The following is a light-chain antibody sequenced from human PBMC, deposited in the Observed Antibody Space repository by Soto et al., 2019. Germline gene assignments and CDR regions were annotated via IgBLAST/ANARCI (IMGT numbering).Light chain of an antibody. V-gene: IGKV1-5*03. CDR1: QSISSW. Sequence: DIQMTQSPSTLSASVGDRVTITCRASQSISSWLAWYQQKPWKAPKLLIHKASSLERGAPSRFSGCGSGTDFTFTISSLQPDDFATYDCQQYNSYTWTFGKGTKVEIK. J-gene: IGKJ1*01. CDR2: KAS. CDR3: QQYNSYTWT.